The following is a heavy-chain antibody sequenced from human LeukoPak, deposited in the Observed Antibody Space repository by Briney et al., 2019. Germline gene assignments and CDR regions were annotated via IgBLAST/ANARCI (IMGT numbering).Heavy chain of an antibody. CDR1: GFMFGN. CDR2: ISYEGTNK. CDR3: AKGGSTRIPQGGMDV. J-gene: IGHJ6*03. D-gene: IGHD1-26*01. Sequence: GGSLRLSCTASGFMFGNMNWVRQAPGKGLEWVAVISYEGTNKHYADSVKGRFSISRDNSKNTLYLQMNSLRAGDTAVYYCAKGGSTRIPQGGMDVWGKRTTVTVSS. V-gene: IGHV3-30-3*01.